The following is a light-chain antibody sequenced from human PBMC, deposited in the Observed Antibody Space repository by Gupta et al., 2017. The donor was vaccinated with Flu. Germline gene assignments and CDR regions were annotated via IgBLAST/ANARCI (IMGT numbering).Light chain of an antibody. CDR2: DAS. V-gene: IGKV3-11*01. J-gene: IGKJ3*01. CDR3: QQRSNWPPEIT. Sequence: PGERATLSCRASQSVSSYLAWYQQKPGQAPRLLIYDASNRATGIPARFSGSGSGTDFTLTISSLEPEDFAVYYCQQRSNWPPEITFGPGTKVDIK. CDR1: QSVSSY.